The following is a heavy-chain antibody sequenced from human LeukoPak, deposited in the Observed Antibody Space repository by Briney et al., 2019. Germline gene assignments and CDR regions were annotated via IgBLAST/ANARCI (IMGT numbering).Heavy chain of an antibody. V-gene: IGHV3-23*01. D-gene: IGHD4-23*01. CDR2: ISGSGGST. J-gene: IGHJ4*02. Sequence: PSETLSLTCAVYGGSFSGYYWSWVRQAPGKGLEWVSAISGSGGSTYYADSVKGRFTISRDNSKSTLYLQMNSLRAEDTAVYYCAKSRLTVVKGFFDYWGQGTLVTVSS. CDR1: GGSFSGYY. CDR3: AKSRLTVVKGFFDY.